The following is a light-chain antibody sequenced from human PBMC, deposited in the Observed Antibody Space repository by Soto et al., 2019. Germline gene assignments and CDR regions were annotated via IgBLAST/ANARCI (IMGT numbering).Light chain of an antibody. CDR2: RVS. V-gene: IGKV2-30*01. J-gene: IGKJ5*01. CDR3: MQGTHWPIT. Sequence: DVVMTQSPLSLPVTLGQPASISCRSSQRLVYRDGNTDLNWSQQRPGQSPRRLIYRVSNRDSGIPDRFSGSGSGTDFTLNISRVEAEDVGVYYCMQGTHWPITFGQGTRLEN. CDR1: QRLVYRDGNTD.